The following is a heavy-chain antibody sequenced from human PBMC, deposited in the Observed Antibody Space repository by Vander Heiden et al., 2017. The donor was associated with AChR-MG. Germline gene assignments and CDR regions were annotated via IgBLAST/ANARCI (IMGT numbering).Heavy chain of an antibody. CDR3: ARDLSSWSGYYSGEAGMDV. J-gene: IGHJ6*02. CDR2: ISSSSSYI. Sequence: EVQLVEPGGGLVQPGGSLTLSCAASGFTFRSYGMNWVRQAPGKGLEWVSSISSSSSYIYYADSVKGRCTISRDNAKNSLYLQMNSLRAEDTAVYYCARDLSSWSGYYSGEAGMDVWGQGTTVTVSS. CDR1: GFTFRSYG. V-gene: IGHV3-21*01. D-gene: IGHD3-3*01.